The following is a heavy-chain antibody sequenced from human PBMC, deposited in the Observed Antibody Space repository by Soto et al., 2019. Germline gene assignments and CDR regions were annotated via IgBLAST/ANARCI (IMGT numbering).Heavy chain of an antibody. D-gene: IGHD2-21*02. CDR1: GFTYGHFG. CDR2: IWHDGSKK. J-gene: IGHJ3*02. V-gene: IGHV3-33*01. Sequence: QVQLVESGGGVVQPGRSLRLSCATSGFTYGHFGMHWARQAPGKGLEWVAVIWHDGSKKLYADSVKGRFTISRDDSKKTLDVQMSSLRVEDTAVYYCARDAVGTAGQGGAFDIWGQGTVVIVSS. CDR3: ARDAVGTAGQGGAFDI.